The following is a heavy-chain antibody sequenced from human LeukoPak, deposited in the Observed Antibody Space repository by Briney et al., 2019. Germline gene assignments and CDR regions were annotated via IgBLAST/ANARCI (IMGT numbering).Heavy chain of an antibody. V-gene: IGHV4-39*01. CDR2: IYYSGST. Sequence: SETLSLTCTVSGGSISSSSYYWGWIRQPPGKGLEWIGSIYYSGSTYYNPSLKSRVTISVDTSKNQFSLKLSSVTAADTAVYYCARGRVFDYWGQGTLVTVSS. J-gene: IGHJ4*02. CDR1: GGSISSSSYY. CDR3: ARGRVFDY.